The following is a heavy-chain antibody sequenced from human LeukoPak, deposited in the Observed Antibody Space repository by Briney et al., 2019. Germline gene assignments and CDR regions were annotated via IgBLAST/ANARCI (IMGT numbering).Heavy chain of an antibody. CDR3: ARDPPGAYYYDSSGYPHQAFDI. CDR1: GFTFSNYW. V-gene: IGHV3-74*01. Sequence: GGSLRLSCAASGFTFSNYWMHWVRQAPGKGLVWVSRIDNGGSDTRHADSVKGRFTISRDNAKNTLYLQMNSLRAEDTAVYYCARDPPGAYYYDSSGYPHQAFDIWGQGTMVTVSS. D-gene: IGHD3-22*01. CDR2: IDNGGSDT. J-gene: IGHJ3*02.